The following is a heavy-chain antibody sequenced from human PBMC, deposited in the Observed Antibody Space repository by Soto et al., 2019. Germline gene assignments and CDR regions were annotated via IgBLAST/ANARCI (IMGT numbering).Heavy chain of an antibody. J-gene: IGHJ5*02. V-gene: IGHV1-3*01. CDR3: ARGTVTSGRWFGP. CDR1: GYIFANYP. CDR2: INPGNGNT. Sequence: QVQLVQSGAEMKKPGASVRVSCKASGYIFANYPMQWVRQAPGQGLEWMGWINPGNGNTKYSQKFQGRLTITRDTSATTAYMELRSLRSDDTAVYFCARGTVTSGRWFGPWGQGTLVTVSS. D-gene: IGHD4-17*01.